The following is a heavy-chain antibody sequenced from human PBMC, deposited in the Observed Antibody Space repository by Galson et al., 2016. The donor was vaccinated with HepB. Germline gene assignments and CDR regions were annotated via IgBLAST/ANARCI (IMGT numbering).Heavy chain of an antibody. CDR2: ISYDGSNK. CDR3: ARDYYGGNSVVCAY. V-gene: IGHV3-30-3*01. Sequence: SLRLSCAASGFTFSSYAMYWVRQAPGKGLEWVAVISYDGSNKYYADSVKGRLTISRDNPKNTLYLQINSLRAEDTAFYYCARDYYGGNSVVCAYWGQGTLVTVSS. D-gene: IGHD4-23*01. CDR1: GFTFSSYA. J-gene: IGHJ4*02.